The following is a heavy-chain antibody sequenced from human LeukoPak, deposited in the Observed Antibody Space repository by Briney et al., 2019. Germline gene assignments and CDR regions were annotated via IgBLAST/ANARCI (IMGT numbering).Heavy chain of an antibody. CDR3: ARAGYCSGVSCYSAVPGKY. V-gene: IGHV4-38-2*02. D-gene: IGHD2-15*01. Sequence: SETLSLTCTVCGYSITSGYYWAWIRQSPGKGLEWIGSIYHSGNTYYNPSLKSRVIILVDTSKNQFSLQLGSVTPTDTAVYYCARAGYCSGVSCYSAVPGKYWGQGALVTVSS. J-gene: IGHJ4*02. CDR1: GYSITSGYY. CDR2: IYHSGNT.